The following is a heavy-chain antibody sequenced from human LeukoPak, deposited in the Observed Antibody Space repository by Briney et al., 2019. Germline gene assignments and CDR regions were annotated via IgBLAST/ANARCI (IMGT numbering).Heavy chain of an antibody. Sequence: GGSLRLSCAASGITFSTYDMHWVRQAPGKGLEWVAGISYDGSYKSYADSVKGRFTISRDNAKNSLYLQMNSLRAEETAVYYCARVYYFDGSGYYPDYWGQGTLVTVSS. D-gene: IGHD3-22*01. CDR1: GITFSTYD. CDR3: ARVYYFDGSGYYPDY. J-gene: IGHJ4*02. V-gene: IGHV3-30*03. CDR2: ISYDGSYK.